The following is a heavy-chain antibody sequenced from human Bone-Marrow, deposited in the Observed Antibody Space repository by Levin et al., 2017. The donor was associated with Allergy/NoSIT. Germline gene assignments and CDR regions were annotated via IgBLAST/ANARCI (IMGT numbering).Heavy chain of an antibody. D-gene: IGHD3-10*01. CDR3: ATHWGKVREGDS. J-gene: IGHJ5*01. CDR1: GFTFNAYA. CDR2: ITNTGGST. Sequence: PGGSLRLSCAASGFTFNAYAMKWIRQAPGKGLEYVSAITNTGGSTNYADSLTGRFTISRDNSKNTVFLQMNSLRAEDTAIYYCATHWGKVREGDSWGHGTLVTVSS. V-gene: IGHV3-23*01.